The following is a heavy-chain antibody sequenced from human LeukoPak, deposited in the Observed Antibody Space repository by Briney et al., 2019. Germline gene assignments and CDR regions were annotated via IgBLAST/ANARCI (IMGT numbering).Heavy chain of an antibody. CDR3: ARYSAVAGTAY. D-gene: IGHD6-19*01. V-gene: IGHV4-59*01. CDR2: IYYSGST. J-gene: IGHJ4*02. Sequence: PSETLSLTCTFSGGSISSYYWSWIRHPPGKGLEWIGYIYYSGSTNYNPSLKSRVTISVDTSKNQFSLKRSSVTAADTAVYYCARYSAVAGTAYWGQGTLVTVSS. CDR1: GGSISSYY.